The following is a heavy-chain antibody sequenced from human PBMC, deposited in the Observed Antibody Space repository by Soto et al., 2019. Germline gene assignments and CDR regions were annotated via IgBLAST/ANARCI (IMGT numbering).Heavy chain of an antibody. V-gene: IGHV4-59*01. J-gene: IGHJ4*02. CDR1: GDSIRTYY. D-gene: IGHD2-2*01. Sequence: QVQLQESGPGLVKPSETLSLTCTVSGDSIRTYYWSWIRQPPGKGLEWIGYIYYTGSTKYRPSLKSRVTISVDTSKNQFSLKLTSVTAADTAVYYRARGCSSTTCPLDYWGQGTLVTVSS. CDR3: ARGCSSTTCPLDY. CDR2: IYYTGST.